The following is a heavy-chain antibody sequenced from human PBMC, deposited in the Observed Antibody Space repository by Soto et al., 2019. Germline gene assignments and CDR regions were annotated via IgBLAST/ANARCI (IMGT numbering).Heavy chain of an antibody. V-gene: IGHV5-10-1*04. CDR1: GYSFTSYW. J-gene: IGHJ5*02. CDR2: IDPSDSYT. CDR3: ARHAGGRYNWFDP. D-gene: IGHD6-19*01. Sequence: GESLKISCKGSGYSFTSYWISWVRQMPGKGLEWMGRIDPSDSYTNYSPSFQGQVTISADKSISTAYLQWSSLKASDTAMYYCARHAGGRYNWFDPWGQGTLVTVSS.